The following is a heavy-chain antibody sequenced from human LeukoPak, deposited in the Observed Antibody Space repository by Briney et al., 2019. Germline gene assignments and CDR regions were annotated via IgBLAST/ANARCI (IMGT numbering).Heavy chain of an antibody. D-gene: IGHD2-2*01. CDR2: INPASGGT. J-gene: IGHJ5*02. Sequence: ASVKVSRKPAGYAFTDFYIHWVRQAPGQGLEWMGWINPASGGTDYAQKFQGRVTMTRDTSISTAYMELSRLRSDDTAVYYCARAVVPAPLDPWGQGTLVTVSS. CDR3: ARAVVPAPLDP. V-gene: IGHV1-2*02. CDR1: GYAFTDFY.